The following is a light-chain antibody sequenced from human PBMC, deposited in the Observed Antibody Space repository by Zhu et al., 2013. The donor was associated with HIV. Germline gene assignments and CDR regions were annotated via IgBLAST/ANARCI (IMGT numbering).Light chain of an antibody. Sequence: IRMTQSPSSLYASTGDRVTLTCRASQDISSHVAWYQQRSGQAPKLLIYGASTLHTGAPSRFAGSGSGTEFTLSISSLQSEDFAVYYCQQYNNWPWTFGQGTKVEIK. CDR1: QDISSH. V-gene: IGKV1-8*01. CDR3: QQYNNWPWT. CDR2: GAS. J-gene: IGKJ1*01.